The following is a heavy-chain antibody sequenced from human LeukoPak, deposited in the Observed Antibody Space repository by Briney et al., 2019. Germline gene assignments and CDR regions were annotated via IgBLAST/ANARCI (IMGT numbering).Heavy chain of an antibody. CDR3: AKDETTSGINYFHY. J-gene: IGHJ4*02. CDR2: IIGSGGGR. CDR1: GGSFSAYY. Sequence: ETLSLTCAVYGGSFSAYYWSWVRQAPGEGLEWVSGIIGSGGGRYYADSVKGRFTISRDNSRNTLFLEMSSLRAEDTAIYFCAKDETTSGINYFHYWGQGILVTVSS. D-gene: IGHD1-1*01. V-gene: IGHV3-23*01.